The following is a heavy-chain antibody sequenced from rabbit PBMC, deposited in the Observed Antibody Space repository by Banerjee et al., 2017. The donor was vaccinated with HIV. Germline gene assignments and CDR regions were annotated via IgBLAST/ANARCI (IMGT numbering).Heavy chain of an antibody. D-gene: IGHD1-1*01. V-gene: IGHV1S43*01. Sequence: QQQLEESGGGLVKPEGSLTLTCKASGFSFSSSYYMCWVRQAPGKGLELIACIYTSSGGTWYASWVNGRFTISRSTSLNTVDLKMTSLTAADTATYFCARDLGGVIGWNFNLWGPGTLVTVS. CDR2: IYTSSGGT. J-gene: IGHJ4*01. CDR1: GFSFSSSYY. CDR3: ARDLGGVIGWNFNL.